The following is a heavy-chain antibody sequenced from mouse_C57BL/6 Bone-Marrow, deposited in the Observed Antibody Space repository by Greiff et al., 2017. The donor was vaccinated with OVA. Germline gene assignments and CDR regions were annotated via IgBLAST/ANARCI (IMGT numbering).Heavy chain of an antibody. CDR3: ARDHTSYYSIWYFDV. Sequence: EVQVVESGGGLVKPGGSLKLSCAASGFTFSSYAMSWVRQTPEKRLEWVATISDGGSYTYYPDNVKGRFTISRDNAKNNLYLQMSHLKSEDTAMYYCARDHTSYYSIWYFDVWGTGTTVTVSS. D-gene: IGHD2-5*01. J-gene: IGHJ1*03. CDR1: GFTFSSYA. V-gene: IGHV5-4*01. CDR2: ISDGGSYT.